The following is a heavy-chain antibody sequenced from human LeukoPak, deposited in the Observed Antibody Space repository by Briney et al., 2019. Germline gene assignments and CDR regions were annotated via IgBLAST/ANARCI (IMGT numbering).Heavy chain of an antibody. CDR2: ISSSSSYI. CDR1: GFTFSSYS. J-gene: IGHJ6*03. CDR3: ARSRDEDYYYYYMDV. Sequence: PGGSLRLSCAASGFTFSSYSMNWVRQAPGKGLEWVSSISSSSSYIYYADSVKGRFTISRDNAKNSLYLQMNSLRAEDTAVYYCARSRDEDYYYYYMDVWGKGTTVTVSS. V-gene: IGHV3-21*01.